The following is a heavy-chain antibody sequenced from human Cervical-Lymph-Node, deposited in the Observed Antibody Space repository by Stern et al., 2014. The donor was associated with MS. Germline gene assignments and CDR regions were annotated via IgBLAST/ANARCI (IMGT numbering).Heavy chain of an antibody. CDR3: ARVTTMIVVVTHDAFDI. Sequence: VQLVESGPGLVKPSQTLSLTCTVSGGSISSGSYYWSWIRQPAGKGLEWIGRIYTSGSTNYKPSLKSRVTISVDTSKNHLSLKLSSVTAADTAVYYCARVTTMIVVVTHDAFDIWGQGTMVTVSS. CDR1: GGSISSGSYY. CDR2: IYTSGST. D-gene: IGHD3-22*01. V-gene: IGHV4-61*02. J-gene: IGHJ3*02.